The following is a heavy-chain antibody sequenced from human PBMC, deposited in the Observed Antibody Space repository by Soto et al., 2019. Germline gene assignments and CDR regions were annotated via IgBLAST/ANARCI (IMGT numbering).Heavy chain of an antibody. CDR3: AKDAITFGGVIVGPGLNFDY. CDR2: ISYDGSNK. D-gene: IGHD3-16*02. CDR1: GFTFSSYG. Sequence: QVQLVESGGGVVQPGRSLRLSCAASGFTFSSYGMHWVRQAPGKGLEWGAVISYDGSNKYYADSVKGRFTISRDNSKNTLYLQMNSLRAEDTAVYYCAKDAITFGGVIVGPGLNFDYWGQGTLVTVSS. J-gene: IGHJ4*02. V-gene: IGHV3-30*18.